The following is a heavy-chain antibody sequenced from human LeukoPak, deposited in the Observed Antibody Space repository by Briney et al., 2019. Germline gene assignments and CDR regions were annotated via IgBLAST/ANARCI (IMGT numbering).Heavy chain of an antibody. D-gene: IGHD2-2*01. CDR1: GYTFTGYH. J-gene: IGHJ4*02. V-gene: IGHV1-2*02. CDR3: ARDGGQHLGVLNY. CDR2: LDPNSGGT. Sequence: GASVKVSCKASGYTFTGYHIHWVRQAPGQGLEWMGWLDPNSGGTNYPQKFQGRVTMTRATSINTAYMELNRLRSDDMAVYYCARDGGQHLGVLNYWGQGTLVTVSS.